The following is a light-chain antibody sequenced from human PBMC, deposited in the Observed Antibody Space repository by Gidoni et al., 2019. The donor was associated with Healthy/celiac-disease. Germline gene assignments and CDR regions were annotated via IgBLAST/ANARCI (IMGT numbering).Light chain of an antibody. CDR3: QQYNNWPLT. CDR2: GAS. CDR1: QRVSIH. V-gene: IGKV3-15*01. Sequence: EIVMTQSPATRSVSPGERATLSCRARQRVSIHLAWYHQKPGQAPRLLIYGASTRATGIPARFSGSGSGTEFTFTISSLQSEDFAVYYCQQYNNWPLTFXGXTKVEIK. J-gene: IGKJ4*01.